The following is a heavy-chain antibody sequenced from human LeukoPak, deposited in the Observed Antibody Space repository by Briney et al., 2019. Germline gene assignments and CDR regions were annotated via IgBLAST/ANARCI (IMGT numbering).Heavy chain of an antibody. D-gene: IGHD3-10*01. CDR2: ISYDGSNK. V-gene: IGHV3-30*18. J-gene: IGHJ4*02. CDR3: AKGWRFGDWIGYFDY. Sequence: GGSLRLSCAASGFTFSSYGMHWGRQAPGKGLEWVAVISYDGSNKYYADSVKGRFTISRENSKNTLYLQMNSLRAEDTAVYYCAKGWRFGDWIGYFDYWGQGTLVTVSS. CDR1: GFTFSSYG.